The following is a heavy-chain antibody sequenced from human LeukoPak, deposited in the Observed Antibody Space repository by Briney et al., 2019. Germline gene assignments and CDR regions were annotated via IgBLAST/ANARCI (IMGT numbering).Heavy chain of an antibody. CDR2: ISYDGSNK. CDR3: ARGHYDSSGYWIAEYFQH. D-gene: IGHD3-22*01. J-gene: IGHJ1*01. Sequence: PGGSLRLSCAASGFTFSSYGMHWVRQAPGKGLEWVAVISYDGSNKYYADSVKGRFTISRDNSKNTLYLQMNSLRAEDTAVYYCARGHYDSSGYWIAEYFQHWGQGTLVTASS. V-gene: IGHV3-30*03. CDR1: GFTFSSYG.